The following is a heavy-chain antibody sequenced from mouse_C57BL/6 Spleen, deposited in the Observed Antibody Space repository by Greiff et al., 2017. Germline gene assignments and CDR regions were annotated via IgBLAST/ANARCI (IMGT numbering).Heavy chain of an antibody. Sequence: VQLQQSGPELVKPGASVKIPCKASGYTFTDYNMDWVKQSHGKSLEWIGDINPNNGGTNYNQKFKGKATLTVDKSSSTAYMELRSLTSEDTAVYYCARLDSSYWYFDVWGTGTTVTVSS. D-gene: IGHD1-1*01. CDR3: ARLDSSYWYFDV. CDR1: GYTFTDYN. CDR2: INPNNGGT. V-gene: IGHV1-18*01. J-gene: IGHJ1*03.